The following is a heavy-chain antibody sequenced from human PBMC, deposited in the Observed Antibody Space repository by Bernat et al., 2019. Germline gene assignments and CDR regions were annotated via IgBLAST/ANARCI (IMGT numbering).Heavy chain of an antibody. V-gene: IGHV2-70*01. D-gene: IGHD6-13*01. CDR3: ARTQQSEYRSSFSWFDP. CDR1: GFSLSTSGMC. J-gene: IGHJ5*02. Sequence: QVTLRESGPALVKPTQTLTLTCTFSGFSLSTSGMCVSWIRQPPGKALEWLALIDWDDDKYYSTSLKTRLTISKDTSKNQVVLTMTNMDPVDTATYYCARTQQSEYRSSFSWFDPWGQRTLVTVSS. CDR2: IDWDDDK.